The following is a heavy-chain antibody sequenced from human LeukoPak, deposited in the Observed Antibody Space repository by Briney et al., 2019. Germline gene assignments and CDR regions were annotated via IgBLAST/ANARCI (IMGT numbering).Heavy chain of an antibody. CDR2: IYYSGST. Sequence: PSETLSLTCAVYGGSFSGYYWSWIRQPPGKGLEWIGSIYYSGSTYYNPSLKSRVTISVDKSKKHFSLKMTSVTAADTAVYYCARASHDYGDYSHFDYWGQGTLVTVSS. J-gene: IGHJ4*02. D-gene: IGHD4-17*01. V-gene: IGHV4-34*01. CDR1: GGSFSGYY. CDR3: ARASHDYGDYSHFDY.